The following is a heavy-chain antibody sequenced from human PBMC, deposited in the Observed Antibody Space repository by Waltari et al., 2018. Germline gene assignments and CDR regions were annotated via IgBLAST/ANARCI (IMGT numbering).Heavy chain of an antibody. D-gene: IGHD5-12*01. CDR1: GYTFTNYG. V-gene: IGHV1-18*01. CDR2: LSAYNGNT. CDR3: ARGPLDIVATSYYFDY. Sequence: QVQLVQSGAEVKKPGASVKVSCKSSGYTFTNYGISWVRKAPGQGLEWRGWLSAYNGNTNNAQKLHGRATMTTDTSTSTAYMELRRLRSDDTAVYYCARGPLDIVATSYYFDYWGQGTLVTVSS. J-gene: IGHJ4*02.